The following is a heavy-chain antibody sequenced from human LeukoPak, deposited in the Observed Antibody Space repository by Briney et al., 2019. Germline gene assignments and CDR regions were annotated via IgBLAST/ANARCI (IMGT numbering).Heavy chain of an antibody. CDR2: ISYDGSNK. CDR1: GFTFSSYA. CDR3: ARDWLDGSSYSWFDP. Sequence: PGRSLRLSCAARGFTFSSYAMHWVRQAPGKGLEWVAVISYDGSNKYYADSVKGRFTISRDNSKNTLYLQMNSLRAEDTAVYYCARDWLDGSSYSWFDPWGQGILVTVSS. J-gene: IGHJ5*02. D-gene: IGHD6-6*01. V-gene: IGHV3-30-3*01.